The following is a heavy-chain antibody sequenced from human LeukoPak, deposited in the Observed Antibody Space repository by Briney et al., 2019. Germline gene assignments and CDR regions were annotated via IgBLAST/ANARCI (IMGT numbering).Heavy chain of an antibody. V-gene: IGHV1-18*01. D-gene: IGHD3-3*01. CDR3: ARIELYYDFWSGQDY. CDR2: ISAYNGNT. CDR1: GYTFTSYG. Sequence: ASVKVSCKASGYTFTSYGISWVRQAPGQGLEWMGWISAYNGNTNYAQKLRGRVTMTTDTSTSTAYTELRSLRSDDTAVYYCARIELYYDFWSGQDYWGQGTLVTVSS. J-gene: IGHJ4*02.